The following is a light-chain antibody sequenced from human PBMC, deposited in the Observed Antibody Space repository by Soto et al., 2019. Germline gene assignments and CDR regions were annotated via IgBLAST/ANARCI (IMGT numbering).Light chain of an antibody. V-gene: IGLV2-23*02. CDR2: GVS. CDR3: CSYAGSNNVI. Sequence: SALTQPASVSGSPGQSITISCTGTSSDVGSYDLVSWYQQHPGKVPKLMIYGVSKRPSGVPNRFSASKSGNTASLTISGLQAEDEGDYYCCSYAGSNNVIFGGGTKLTVL. CDR1: SSDVGSYDL. J-gene: IGLJ2*01.